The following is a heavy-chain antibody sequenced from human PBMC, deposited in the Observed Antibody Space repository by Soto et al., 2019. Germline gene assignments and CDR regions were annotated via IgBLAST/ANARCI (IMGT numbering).Heavy chain of an antibody. J-gene: IGHJ5*02. Sequence: VASVKVSCKASGGTFSSYAISWVRQAPGQGLEWMGGIIPIFGTANYTQKSQGRVTITADESTSTAYMELSSLRSEDTAVYYCAREPPGIAAAGSPVNWFDPWGQGTLVTVSS. CDR2: IIPIFGTA. D-gene: IGHD6-13*01. V-gene: IGHV1-69*13. CDR3: AREPPGIAAAGSPVNWFDP. CDR1: GGTFSSYA.